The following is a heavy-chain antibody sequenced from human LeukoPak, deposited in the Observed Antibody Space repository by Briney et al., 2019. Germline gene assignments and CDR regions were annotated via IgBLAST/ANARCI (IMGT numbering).Heavy chain of an antibody. CDR1: GYTFTGYY. D-gene: IGHD2-2*02. CDR2: INPNSGGT. CDR3: ARGGYCSSTSCYTLPSYYYYYYMDV. J-gene: IGHJ6*03. Sequence: ASVKVSCKASGYTFTGYYMHWVRQAPGQGLEWMGWINPNSGGTNYAQKFQGRVTMTRDTSISTAYMELSRLRSDDTAVYYCARGGYCSSTSCYTLPSYYYYYYMDVWGKGTTVTISS. V-gene: IGHV1-2*02.